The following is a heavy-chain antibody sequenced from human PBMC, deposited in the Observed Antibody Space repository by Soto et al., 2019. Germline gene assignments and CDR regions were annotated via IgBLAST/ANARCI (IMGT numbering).Heavy chain of an antibody. J-gene: IGHJ6*02. CDR2: ISRSSSTI. V-gene: IGHV3-48*02. D-gene: IGHD2-21*02. CDR1: GFTFSSYS. CDR3: ARDLVGVTSGGGDYYYGMDV. Sequence: EVQLVESGGGLVQPGGSLRLSCAASGFTFSSYSMNWVRQAPGKGLEWVSYISRSSSTIYYADSVKGRFTISRDNAKNSLHLQMNNRRDEDTAVYYCARDLVGVTSGGGDYYYGMDVWGQGTTVTVCS.